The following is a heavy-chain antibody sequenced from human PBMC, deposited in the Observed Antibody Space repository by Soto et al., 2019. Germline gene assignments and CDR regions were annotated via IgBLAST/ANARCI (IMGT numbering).Heavy chain of an antibody. CDR1: GFTFSSYA. Sequence: EVQLLESGGGLVQPGGSLRLSCAASGFTFSSYAMSWVRQAPGKGLEWVSAISGSGGSTYYADSVKGRFTISRDNSKNTLYLQMNRLSAEDTAVYYCAKVSLYSSGWYGGGWFDPWGQGTLVTVSS. J-gene: IGHJ5*02. V-gene: IGHV3-23*01. D-gene: IGHD6-19*01. CDR3: AKVSLYSSGWYGGGWFDP. CDR2: ISGSGGST.